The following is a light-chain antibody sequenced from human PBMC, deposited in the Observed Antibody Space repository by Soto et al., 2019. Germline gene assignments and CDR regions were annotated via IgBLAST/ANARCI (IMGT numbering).Light chain of an antibody. J-gene: IGKJ1*01. CDR1: QSVSNNY. CDR2: GAS. V-gene: IGKV3-20*01. CDR3: QQYGSSPPT. Sequence: ELVLTQSPGTLSLSPGERATLSCRASQSVSNNYLAWYQQKPGQAPRLLIYGASNRATGIPARFSGSGSGTEFTLTIGRLEPEDFAVYYCQQYGSSPPTFGQGTKVDIK.